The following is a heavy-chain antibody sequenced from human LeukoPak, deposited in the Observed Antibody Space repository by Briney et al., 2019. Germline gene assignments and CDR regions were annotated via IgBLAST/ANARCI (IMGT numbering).Heavy chain of an antibody. CDR3: ARGGTTVTTSPYWYFDL. D-gene: IGHD4-17*01. CDR1: GFTFSSYD. Sequence: SGGSLRLSCAASGFTFSSYDMHWVRQATGKGLEWVSAIGTAGDTYYPGSVKGRFTISRENAKNSLYLQMNSLRAGDTAVYYCARGGTTVTTSPYWYFDLWGRGTLVTVSS. V-gene: IGHV3-13*01. CDR2: IGTAGDT. J-gene: IGHJ2*01.